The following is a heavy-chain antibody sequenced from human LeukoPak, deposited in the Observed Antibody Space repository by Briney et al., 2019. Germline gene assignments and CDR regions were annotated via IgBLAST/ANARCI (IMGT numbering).Heavy chain of an antibody. J-gene: IGHJ6*02. CDR3: ARDLAAGTAA. CDR2: INWSGGST. V-gene: IGHV3-20*04. Sequence: GGSLRLSCAASGFTFDDYGMSWVRQAPGKGLEWVSGINWSGGSTAYADSVKGRFSISRDNAKNSLYLQMNSLRAEDTALYYCARDLAAGTAAWGQGTTVTVSS. D-gene: IGHD6-13*01. CDR1: GFTFDDYG.